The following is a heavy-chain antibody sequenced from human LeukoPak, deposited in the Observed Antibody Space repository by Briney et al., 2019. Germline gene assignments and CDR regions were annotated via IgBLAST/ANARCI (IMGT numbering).Heavy chain of an antibody. V-gene: IGHV3-21*01. D-gene: IGHD3-9*01. Sequence: GGSLRLSCAASGFTFSSYSMNWVRQAPGKGLEWVSSISSSSYIYYADSVKGRFTISRDNAKNSLYLQMNSLRAEDTAVYYCARDAIYYDILTVNWFDPWGQGTLVTVSS. CDR2: ISSSSYI. CDR3: ARDAIYYDILTVNWFDP. CDR1: GFTFSSYS. J-gene: IGHJ5*02.